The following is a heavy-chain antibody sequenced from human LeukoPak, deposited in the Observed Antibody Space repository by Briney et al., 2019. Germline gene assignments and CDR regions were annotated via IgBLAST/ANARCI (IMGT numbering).Heavy chain of an antibody. Sequence: SETLSLTCTVSGGSISSYYWSWIRQPPGKGLEWIGYIYYSGSTNYNPSLKSRVTISVDTSKNQFSLRLSSVTAADTAVYYCARAQAGYYYYGMDVWGQGTTVTVSS. CDR2: IYYSGST. J-gene: IGHJ6*02. CDR3: ARAQAGYYYYGMDV. D-gene: IGHD1-14*01. V-gene: IGHV4-59*01. CDR1: GGSISSYY.